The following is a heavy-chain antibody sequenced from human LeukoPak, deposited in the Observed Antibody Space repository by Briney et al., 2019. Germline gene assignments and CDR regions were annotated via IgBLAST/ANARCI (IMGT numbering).Heavy chain of an antibody. CDR1: GGSISSSSYY. J-gene: IGHJ4*02. CDR3: ARDRMAGIYSYFDY. Sequence: ASATLSLTCTVSGGSISSSSYYWGWIRQPPGKGLEWIGSIYYSGSTYYNPSLKSRVTISVDTSKNQFSLKLSSVTAADTAVYYCARDRMAGIYSYFDYWGQGTLVTVSS. D-gene: IGHD3-10*01. V-gene: IGHV4-39*02. CDR2: IYYSGST.